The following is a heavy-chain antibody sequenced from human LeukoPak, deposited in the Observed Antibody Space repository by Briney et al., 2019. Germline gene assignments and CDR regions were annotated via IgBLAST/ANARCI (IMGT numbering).Heavy chain of an antibody. D-gene: IGHD6-13*01. V-gene: IGHV3-23*01. CDR1: GFTFSSYA. J-gene: IGHJ6*02. CDR2: ISGNGGST. Sequence: GGSLRLSCAASGFTFSSYAMSWVRQAPGKGLEWVSAISGNGGSTYYADSVKGRFTISRDISKNTLYLQMNSLRAEDTAVYYCAKPPPSSYYYYYGMDVRGQGTTVTVSS. CDR3: AKPPPSSYYYYYGMDV.